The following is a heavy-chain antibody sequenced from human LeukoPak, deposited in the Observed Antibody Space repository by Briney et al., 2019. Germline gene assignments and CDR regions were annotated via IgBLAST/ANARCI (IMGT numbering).Heavy chain of an antibody. CDR1: GFTFSSYG. Sequence: PGGSLRLSCAASGFTFSSYGMRWVRQAPGKGLEWVAVISYDGSNKYYADSVKGRFTISRDNSKNTLYLQMNSLRAEDTAVYYCAKDSSSLYYYYGMDVWGQGTTVTVSS. J-gene: IGHJ6*02. CDR2: ISYDGSNK. D-gene: IGHD6-6*01. CDR3: AKDSSSLYYYYGMDV. V-gene: IGHV3-30*18.